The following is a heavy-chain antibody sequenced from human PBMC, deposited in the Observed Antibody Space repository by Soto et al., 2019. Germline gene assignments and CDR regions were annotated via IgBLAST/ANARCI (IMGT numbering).Heavy chain of an antibody. CDR2: INHSGST. D-gene: IGHD1-26*01. CDR3: ARDKSGSYYKDY. V-gene: IGHV4-34*01. Sequence: SETLSLTCAVYGGSFSGYYWSWIRQPLGKGLEWIGEINHSGSTNYNPSLKSRVTISVDTSKNQFSLKLSSVTAADTAVYYCARDKSGSYYKDYWGQGTLVTVS. CDR1: GGSFSGYY. J-gene: IGHJ4*02.